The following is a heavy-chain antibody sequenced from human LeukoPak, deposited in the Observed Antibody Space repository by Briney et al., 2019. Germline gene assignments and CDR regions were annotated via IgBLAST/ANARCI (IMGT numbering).Heavy chain of an antibody. CDR1: GYTFTSYG. Sequence: ASVKVSCKASGYTFTSYGISWVRQAPGQGLEWMGWISDYNGNTNYAQKFQGRVTITADKSTSTAYMELSSLRSEDTAVYYCARGDTSSGYYYVYWGQGTLVTVSS. J-gene: IGHJ4*02. D-gene: IGHD3-22*01. V-gene: IGHV1-18*01. CDR3: ARGDTSSGYYYVY. CDR2: ISDYNGNT.